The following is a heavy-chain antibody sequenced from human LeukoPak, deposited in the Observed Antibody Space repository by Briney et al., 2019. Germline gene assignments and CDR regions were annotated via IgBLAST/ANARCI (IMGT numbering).Heavy chain of an antibody. J-gene: IGHJ4*02. CDR1: GGSISSGGYY. Sequence: SETLSLTCTVSGGSISSGGYYWSWIRQHPGKGLEWIGYIYYSGSTYYNPSLKSRVTISVDTSKNQFSLKLSSVTAADTAVYYCARAGRAATAIGRYFDYWGQGTLVTVSS. CDR3: ARAGRAATAIGRYFDY. D-gene: IGHD2-21*02. CDR2: IYYSGST. V-gene: IGHV4-31*03.